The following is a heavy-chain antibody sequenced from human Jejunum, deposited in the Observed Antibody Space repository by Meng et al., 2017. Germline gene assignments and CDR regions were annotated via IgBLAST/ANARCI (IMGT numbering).Heavy chain of an antibody. D-gene: IGHD6-13*01. V-gene: IGHV1-8*01. Sequence: VQLVRYGAEVKNPVRFMKVSCNDTGYTFSSYHTNWVRQATGQGPEWMGWMNPNNGDIGYEQKFQGRVTMTRDTSVSTAYMELSSLTSEDTAVYYCARGVAAGVNYWGQGTLVTVSS. CDR2: MNPNNGDI. CDR3: ARGVAAGVNY. CDR1: GYTFSSYH. J-gene: IGHJ4*02.